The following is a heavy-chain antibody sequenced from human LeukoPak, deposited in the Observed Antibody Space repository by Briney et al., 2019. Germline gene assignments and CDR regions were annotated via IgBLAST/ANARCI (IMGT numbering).Heavy chain of an antibody. CDR1: GGPISSSSYY. J-gene: IGHJ4*02. CDR3: ARVALYDSSGHNYFDY. Sequence: PSETLSLTCTVSGGPISSSSYYWGWIRQPPGKGLEWIGSIYYSGSTYYNPSLKSRVTISVDTSKNQFSLKLSSVTAADTAVYYCARVALYDSSGHNYFDYWGQGTLVTVSS. CDR2: IYYSGST. D-gene: IGHD3-22*01. V-gene: IGHV4-39*07.